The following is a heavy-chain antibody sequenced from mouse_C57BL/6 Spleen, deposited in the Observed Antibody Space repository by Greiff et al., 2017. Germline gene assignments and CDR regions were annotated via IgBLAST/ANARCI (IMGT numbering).Heavy chain of an antibody. D-gene: IGHD1-1*01. CDR3: ARGDYGSSYTFDY. J-gene: IGHJ2*01. CDR2: IHPNSGST. CDR1: GYTFTCYW. Sequence: VQLQQPGAELVKPGASVKLSCKASGYTFTCYWMHWVKQRPGQGLEWIGMIHPNSGSTNYNEKFKSKATLTVDKSSSTAYMQLSSLTSEDSAVYYCARGDYGSSYTFDYWGQGTTLTVSS. V-gene: IGHV1-64*01.